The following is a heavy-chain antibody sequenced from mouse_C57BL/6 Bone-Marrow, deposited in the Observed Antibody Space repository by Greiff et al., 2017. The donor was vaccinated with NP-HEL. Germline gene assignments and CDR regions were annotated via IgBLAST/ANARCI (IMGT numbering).Heavy chain of an antibody. D-gene: IGHD1-1*01. V-gene: IGHV1-64*01. CDR3: ARLLRYLYYAMDY. CDR2: IHPNSGST. J-gene: IGHJ4*01. CDR1: GYTFTSYW. Sequence: QVQLKQPGAELVKPGASVKLSCKASGYTFTSYWMHWVKQRPGQGLEWIGMIHPNSGSTNYNEKFKSKATLTVDKSSSTAYMQLSSLTSEDSAVYYCARLLRYLYYAMDYWGQGTSVTVSS.